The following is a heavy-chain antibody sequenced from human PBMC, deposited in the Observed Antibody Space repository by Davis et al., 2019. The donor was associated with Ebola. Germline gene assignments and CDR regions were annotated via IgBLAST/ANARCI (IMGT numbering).Heavy chain of an antibody. D-gene: IGHD6-6*01. CDR3: ARLRDSARRNYYTAMDV. CDR2: IFPGDSET. V-gene: IGHV5-51*01. CDR1: GYSFTNNW. Sequence: GGSLRLSCKGSGYSFTNNWIAWVRHLPGKGLEWMGIIFPGDSETRHSPSFLGQVSFSADKSTDTAYLQWSNLEPSDTAIYFCARLRDSARRNYYTAMDVWGQGTTVTVSS. J-gene: IGHJ6*02.